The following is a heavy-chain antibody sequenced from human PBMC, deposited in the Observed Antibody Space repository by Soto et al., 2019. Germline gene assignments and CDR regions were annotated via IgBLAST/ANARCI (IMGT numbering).Heavy chain of an antibody. CDR1: GGSISSYY. V-gene: IGHV4-59*01. CDR3: ARDGRGYSSGWYYAFDI. CDR2: IYYSGST. D-gene: IGHD6-19*01. Sequence: SETLSLTCTVSGGSISSYYWSWIRQPPGKGLEWIGYIYYSGSTNYNPSLKSRVTISVDTSKNQFSLKLSSVTAADTAVYYCARDGRGYSSGWYYAFDIWGQGTMVTVS. J-gene: IGHJ3*02.